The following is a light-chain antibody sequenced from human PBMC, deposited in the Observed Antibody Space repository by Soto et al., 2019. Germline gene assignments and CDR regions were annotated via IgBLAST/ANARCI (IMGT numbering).Light chain of an antibody. CDR2: DVS. V-gene: IGLV2-14*01. CDR3: SSYASSSTYV. J-gene: IGLJ1*01. CDR1: SSDVGGYNY. Sequence: QSVLTQPASVSGSPGQSITISCTGTSSDVGGYNYVSWYQQHPGKAPQLMIYDVSNRPSGVSNRFSGSKSGNTASLTISGLQAEDEADYYCSSYASSSTYVFGSGTKVIVL.